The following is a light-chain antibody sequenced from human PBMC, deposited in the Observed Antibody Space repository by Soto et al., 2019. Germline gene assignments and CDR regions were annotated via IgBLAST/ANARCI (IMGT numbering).Light chain of an antibody. J-gene: IGLJ1*01. CDR2: DVS. V-gene: IGLV2-14*01. CDR3: SSSTSSSRI. Sequence: QSVLTQPASVSGSPGQSITISCTGTSSDVGGYNYVSWYQQHPGKAPKLMIYDVSNRPSGVSNRFSGSKSGNTASLTISGLQAEDEADYYCSSSTSSSRIFGTGTKVTVL. CDR1: SSDVGGYNY.